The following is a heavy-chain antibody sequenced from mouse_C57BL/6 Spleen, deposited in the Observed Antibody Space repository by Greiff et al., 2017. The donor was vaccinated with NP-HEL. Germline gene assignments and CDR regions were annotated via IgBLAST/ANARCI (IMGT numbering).Heavy chain of an antibody. D-gene: IGHD4-1*01. V-gene: IGHV1-69*01. Sequence: QVQLQQPGAELVMPGASVKLSCKASGYTFTSYWMHWVKQRPGQGLEWIGEIDPSDSYTNYNQKFKGKSTLTVDKSSSTAYMQLSSLTSEDSAVYYCARWDEGYFDVWGTGTTVTVSS. CDR3: ARWDEGYFDV. J-gene: IGHJ1*03. CDR1: GYTFTSYW. CDR2: IDPSDSYT.